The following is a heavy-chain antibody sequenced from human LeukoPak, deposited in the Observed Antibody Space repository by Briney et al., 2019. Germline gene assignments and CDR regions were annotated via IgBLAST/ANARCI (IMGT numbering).Heavy chain of an antibody. J-gene: IGHJ4*02. CDR3: AKELEGGYSYGAVDY. CDR1: GFTFSSYA. V-gene: IGHV3-23*01. CDR2: ISGSGVST. D-gene: IGHD5-18*01. Sequence: GGSLRLSCAASGFTFSSYAMSWFRQAPGKGLDWVSAISGSGVSTYYADSVKGRFTISRDNSKNTLYLQMNSLRAEDTAVYYCAKELEGGYSYGAVDYWGQGTLVTVSS.